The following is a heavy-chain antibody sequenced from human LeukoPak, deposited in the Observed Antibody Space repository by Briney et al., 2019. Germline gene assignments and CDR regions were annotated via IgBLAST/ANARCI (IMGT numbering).Heavy chain of an antibody. CDR3: TGDFWTDY. CDR1: GFTFRNYW. CDR2: IKLDGTQK. Sequence: GGSLRLSCAASGFTFRNYWMSWIRQAPGRGLEWVANIKLDGTQKNYIQSVRGRFTISRDNARNFLYLQLSSLRAEDTAVYYCTGDFWTDYWGQGTLVTVSS. D-gene: IGHD3/OR15-3a*01. J-gene: IGHJ4*02. V-gene: IGHV3-7*01.